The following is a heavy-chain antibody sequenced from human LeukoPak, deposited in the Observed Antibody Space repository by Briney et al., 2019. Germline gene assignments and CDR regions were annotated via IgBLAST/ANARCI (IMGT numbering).Heavy chain of an antibody. CDR3: ARELYNWNVDY. V-gene: IGHV3-53*01. CDR2: IYSGGIT. J-gene: IGHJ4*02. Sequence: PGGSLRLSCAASGFTVSSNYMSWVRQAPGKGLEWVSVIYSGGITYYADSVKGRFTISRDNSKNTLCLQMNTLRAEDTAVYYCARELYNWNVDYWGQGTLVTVSS. D-gene: IGHD1-20*01. CDR1: GFTVSSNY.